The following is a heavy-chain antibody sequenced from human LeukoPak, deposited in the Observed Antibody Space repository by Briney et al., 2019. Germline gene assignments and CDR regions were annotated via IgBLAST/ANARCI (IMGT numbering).Heavy chain of an antibody. CDR1: GDSVSSNSAA. CDR3: ARDRFGIAVAGTGVYYYYGMDV. CDR2: TYYRSKWYN. J-gene: IGHJ6*02. V-gene: IGHV6-1*01. Sequence: SQTLSLTCAISGDSVSSNSAAWNWIRQSPSRGLEWLGRTYYRSKWYNDYAVSVKSRITINPDTSKNQFSLQLNSVTPEDTAVYYCARDRFGIAVAGTGVYYYYGMDVWAQGTTVTVPS. D-gene: IGHD6-19*01.